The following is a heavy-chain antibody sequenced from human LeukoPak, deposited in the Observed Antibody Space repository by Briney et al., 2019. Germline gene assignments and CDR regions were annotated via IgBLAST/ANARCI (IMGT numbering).Heavy chain of an antibody. Sequence: SETLSLTCTVSGGSISSYYWSWIRQPPGKGLEWIGYIYYSGSTNYNPSLKSRVTISVDTSKNQFSLKLSSVTAADTAVYYCARHSAPHYDFWSGWSWGQGTLVTVSS. D-gene: IGHD3-3*01. CDR1: GGSISSYY. CDR2: IYYSGST. V-gene: IGHV4-59*08. CDR3: ARHSAPHYDFWSGWS. J-gene: IGHJ4*02.